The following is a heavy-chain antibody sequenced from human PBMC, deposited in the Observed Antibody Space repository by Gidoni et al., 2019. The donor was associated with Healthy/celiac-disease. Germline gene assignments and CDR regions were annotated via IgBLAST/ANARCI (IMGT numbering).Heavy chain of an antibody. V-gene: IGHV4-34*01. J-gene: IGHJ4*02. CDR2: INHSGST. D-gene: IGHD3-10*01. CDR3: ARVVDSGSYSSYVDY. Sequence: QVQPQQRGAGLLKPSATLTLTCAVYGGSFSGYYWSWIRQPPGKGLEWIGEINHSGSTNYNPSLKSRVTISVDTSKNQFSLKLSSVTAADTAVYYCARVVDSGSYSSYVDYWGQGTLVTVSS. CDR1: GGSFSGYY.